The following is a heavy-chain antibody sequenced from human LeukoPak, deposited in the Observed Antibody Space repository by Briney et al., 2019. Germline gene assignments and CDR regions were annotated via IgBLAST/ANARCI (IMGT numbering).Heavy chain of an antibody. J-gene: IGHJ4*02. CDR2: INPNSGGT. V-gene: IGHV1-2*02. Sequence: GASVKVSCKASGYSFTGYFMHWVRQAPGQGLEWMGWINPNSGGTNYAQKFQGRVTMTRDTSISTAYMGLSRLRSDDTAVYYCARVRGGSYYFDYWGQGTLVTVSS. D-gene: IGHD1-26*01. CDR1: GYSFTGYF. CDR3: ARVRGGSYYFDY.